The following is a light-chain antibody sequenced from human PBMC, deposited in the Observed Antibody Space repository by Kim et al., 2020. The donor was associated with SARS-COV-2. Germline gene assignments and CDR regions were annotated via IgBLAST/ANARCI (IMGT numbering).Light chain of an antibody. CDR1: ENISTY. V-gene: IGKV3-15*01. J-gene: IGKJ2*01. CDR3: QQYNDWPPGDT. CDR2: GAS. Sequence: EIVMTQSPATLSVSPGERATLSCRASENISTYLAWYQQKPGQAPRLLIYGASTRATGIPARFSGSGSGTEFTLTISSLQSEDFAIYYCQQYNDWPPGDTFGQGTKLAIK.